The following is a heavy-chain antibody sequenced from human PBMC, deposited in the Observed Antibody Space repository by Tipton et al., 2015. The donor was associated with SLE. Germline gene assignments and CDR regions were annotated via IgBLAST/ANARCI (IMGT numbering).Heavy chain of an antibody. D-gene: IGHD1-26*01. CDR3: ARDRLGGPFDS. CDR1: GGSFSGYY. V-gene: IGHV4-59*01. Sequence: LRLSCTVSGGSFSGYYWNWIRQPPGKGLEWIGYIYDSGTTNFNPSLKSRVIISGDTSKNQFSLKLSSVTAADAAVYYCARDRLGGPFDSWGQGTLVTVSS. CDR2: IYDSGTT. J-gene: IGHJ4*02.